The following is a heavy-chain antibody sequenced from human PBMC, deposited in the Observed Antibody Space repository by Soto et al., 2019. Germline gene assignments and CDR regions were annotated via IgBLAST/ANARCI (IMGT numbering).Heavy chain of an antibody. CDR2: IYSGGTT. V-gene: IGHV3-66*01. CDR3: ARDTGDSGYVGAFDI. J-gene: IGHJ3*02. Sequence: GGSLRLSCAASGFTVSSNYMSWVRQAPGKGLEWVSVIYSGGTTYYADSVKGRFTISRDNSKNTLYLQMDSLRVEDTAVYYCARDTGDSGYVGAFDIWGQGTMVTVS. D-gene: IGHD5-12*01. CDR1: GFTVSSNY.